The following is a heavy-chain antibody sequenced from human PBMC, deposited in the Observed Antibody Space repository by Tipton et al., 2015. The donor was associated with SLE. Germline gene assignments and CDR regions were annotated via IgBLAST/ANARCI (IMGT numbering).Heavy chain of an antibody. CDR1: GGSFSGYY. D-gene: IGHD6-13*01. CDR2: INHSGST. Sequence: TLSLTCAVYGGSFSGYYWSWIRQPPGKGLEWIGEINHSGSTNYNPSLKSRVTISVDTSKNQFSLKLSSVTAADTAVYYCARVIAAAGLDYWGQGTLVTVSS. J-gene: IGHJ4*02. CDR3: ARVIAAAGLDY. V-gene: IGHV4-34*01.